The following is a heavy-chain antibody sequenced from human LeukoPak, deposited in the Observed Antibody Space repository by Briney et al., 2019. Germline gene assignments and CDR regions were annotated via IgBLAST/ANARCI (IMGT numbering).Heavy chain of an antibody. CDR1: GFTFDDYA. V-gene: IGHV3-9*01. Sequence: GRSLRLSCAASGFTFDDYAMHWVRQAPGKGLEWVSGISWNSGSIGYADSVKGRFTISRDNAKNSLYLQMNSLRAEDTAVYYCARDGYSSSWYWNYYYYYMDVWGKGTTVTISS. CDR3: ARDGYSSSWYWNYYYYYMDV. D-gene: IGHD6-13*01. J-gene: IGHJ6*03. CDR2: ISWNSGSI.